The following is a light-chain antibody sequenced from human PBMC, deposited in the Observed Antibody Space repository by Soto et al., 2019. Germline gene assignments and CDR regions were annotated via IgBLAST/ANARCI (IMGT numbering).Light chain of an antibody. J-gene: IGLJ1*01. CDR2: DVS. Sequence: QSALTQPASVSGSPGQSITISCTGTSSDVGGYNYVSWYQQHPGKAPKLMIYDVSNRPSGVSNRFSGSKSGNTASLTISGRQAEDDADYYCSSYTSSSILGVFGTGTKLTVL. CDR3: SSYTSSSILGV. CDR1: SSDVGGYNY. V-gene: IGLV2-14*01.